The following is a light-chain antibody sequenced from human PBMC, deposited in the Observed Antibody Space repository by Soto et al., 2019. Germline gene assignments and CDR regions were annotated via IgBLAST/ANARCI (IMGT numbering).Light chain of an antibody. V-gene: IGLV1-40*01. CDR3: QSYDSSLWV. Sequence: QSVLTQPPSVSGAPGQRVTISCTGSSSNIGAGYDVHWYQHLPGTAPKLLIYGNSNRPSGVPDRFSGSKSGTSASLAITGLQAEDEADYSCQSYDSSLWVFGGGTKLTVL. CDR2: GNS. J-gene: IGLJ3*02. CDR1: SSNIGAGYD.